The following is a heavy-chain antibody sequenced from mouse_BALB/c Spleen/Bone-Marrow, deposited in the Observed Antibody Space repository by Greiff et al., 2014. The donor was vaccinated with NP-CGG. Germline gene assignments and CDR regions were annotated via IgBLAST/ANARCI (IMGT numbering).Heavy chain of an antibody. CDR2: ITGGGTT. J-gene: IGHJ4*01. Sequence: EVQRVESGGGLVKPGESLKFSCAASGITVSSYTMSWARQTPEKRLEWVASITGGGTTYYPDSVKGRFTISRDNARNILYLQVSSLRSEDTAIYYCARHYGYVDAMDYWGQGTSVAVSS. V-gene: IGHV5-6-5*01. D-gene: IGHD1-2*01. CDR3: ARHYGYVDAMDY. CDR1: GITVSSYT.